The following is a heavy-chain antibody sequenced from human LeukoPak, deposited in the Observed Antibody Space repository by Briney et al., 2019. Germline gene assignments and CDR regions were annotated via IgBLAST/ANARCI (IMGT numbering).Heavy chain of an antibody. Sequence: GGSLRLSCAASGFTFSSYAMHWVRHAPGKGLEWVAVISYDGSNKYYADSVKGRFTISRDNSKNTLYLQMNSLRAEDTAVYYCAREDVESSGGSFDYWGQGTLVTVSS. D-gene: IGHD2-15*01. CDR1: GFTFSSYA. J-gene: IGHJ4*02. CDR2: ISYDGSNK. CDR3: AREDVESSGGSFDY. V-gene: IGHV3-30-3*01.